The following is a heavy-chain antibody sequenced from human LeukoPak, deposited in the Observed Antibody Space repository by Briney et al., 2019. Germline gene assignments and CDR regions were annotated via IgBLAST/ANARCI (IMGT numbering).Heavy chain of an antibody. Sequence: SETLSLTCTVSGGSISSGSYYWGWIRQPPGKGLEWIGSIYYSGSTYYNPSLKSRVTISVDTSKNQFSLKLSSVTAADTAVYYCARTRYYYNSRSYGAPYYFDYWGQGTLVTVSS. D-gene: IGHD3-10*01. CDR1: GGSISSGSYY. J-gene: IGHJ4*02. CDR3: ARTRYYYNSRSYGAPYYFDY. CDR2: IYYSGST. V-gene: IGHV4-39*01.